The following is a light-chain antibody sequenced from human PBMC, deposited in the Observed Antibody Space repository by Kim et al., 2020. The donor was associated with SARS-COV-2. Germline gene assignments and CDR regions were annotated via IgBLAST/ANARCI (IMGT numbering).Light chain of an antibody. V-gene: IGLV3-21*04. Sequence: VAPGSTATLTGGGQDIKNKNVHWYKERAGQAPVLVLCFNTVRPSGIPDRFSGSNSANTATLTISGVEAGDEADYFCQVWDSTAGVVLGGGTKLTVL. J-gene: IGLJ3*02. CDR3: QVWDSTAGVV. CDR2: FNT. CDR1: DIKNKN.